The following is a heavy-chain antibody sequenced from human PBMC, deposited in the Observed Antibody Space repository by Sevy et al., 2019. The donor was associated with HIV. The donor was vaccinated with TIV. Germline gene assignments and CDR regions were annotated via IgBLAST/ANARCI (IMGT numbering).Heavy chain of an antibody. CDR2: ISSGGSII. Sequence: GGSLRLSCAASGFTFSTYTMNWVRQAPGKGLEWISYISSGGSIIYYADSVKGRFTISRDNAKNSLYLQMNSLRAEDTAVYYCTRVRYNYGSYYFDYWGQGTLVTVSS. CDR3: TRVRYNYGSYYFDY. J-gene: IGHJ4*02. CDR1: GFTFSTYT. V-gene: IGHV3-48*04. D-gene: IGHD1-1*01.